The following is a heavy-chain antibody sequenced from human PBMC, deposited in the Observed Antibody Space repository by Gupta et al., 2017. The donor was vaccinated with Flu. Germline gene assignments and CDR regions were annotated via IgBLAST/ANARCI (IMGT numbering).Heavy chain of an antibody. CDR3: ARGLELRRPFDY. Sequence: WIRQPPGKGLEWIGSIYYSGSTYYNPSLKSRVTISVDTSKNQFSLKLSSVTAADTAVYYCARGLELRRPFDYWGQGTLVTVSS. D-gene: IGHD1-7*01. J-gene: IGHJ4*02. CDR2: IYYSGST. V-gene: IGHV4-39*01.